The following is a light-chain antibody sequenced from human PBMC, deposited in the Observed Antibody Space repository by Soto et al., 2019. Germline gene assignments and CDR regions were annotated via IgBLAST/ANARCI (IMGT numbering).Light chain of an antibody. CDR1: SSDVGSYNF. V-gene: IGLV2-23*01. J-gene: IGLJ1*01. Sequence: HSVQSHSASVSWYPGHSITISCTGTSSDVGSYNFVSWYQQYPGKVPKLMIYEGTKRPSGVSNRFSGSKSGNTASLTISGLQAEDEADYYCFSYAGTNNVFGTGTKVTAL. CDR3: FSYAGTNNV. CDR2: EGT.